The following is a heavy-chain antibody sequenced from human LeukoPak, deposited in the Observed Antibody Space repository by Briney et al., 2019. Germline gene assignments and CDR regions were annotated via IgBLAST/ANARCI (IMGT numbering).Heavy chain of an antibody. CDR3: ARHIPSTGPREYYMDV. J-gene: IGHJ6*04. CDR1: GYDFPTYW. D-gene: IGHD2/OR15-2a*01. CDR2: IYPDDSDT. Sequence: GESLKISCQASGYDFPTYWFGWVRQLPGKGLEWMGVIYPDDSDTKYNPSFQGQVTISVDKSISTGYLQWSSLKASDTAMYYCARHIPSTGPREYYMDVWGRGTTVIVS. V-gene: IGHV5-51*01.